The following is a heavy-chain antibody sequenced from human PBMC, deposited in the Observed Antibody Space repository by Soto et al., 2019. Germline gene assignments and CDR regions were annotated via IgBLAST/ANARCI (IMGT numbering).Heavy chain of an antibody. Sequence: QVQLVQSGAEVKKPGSSVKVSCKASGGTFSSYAISWVRQAPGQGLEWMGGIIPIFGTANYAQKFEGRVTITAHEATSTAYMELSSVRSENTAVYYCARGHTAEDGSEGDHYYCYGMDVWGQGTTVTVSS. CDR1: GGTFSSYA. CDR2: IIPIFGTA. D-gene: IGHD6-13*01. V-gene: IGHV1-69*12. J-gene: IGHJ6*02. CDR3: ARGHTAEDGSEGDHYYCYGMDV.